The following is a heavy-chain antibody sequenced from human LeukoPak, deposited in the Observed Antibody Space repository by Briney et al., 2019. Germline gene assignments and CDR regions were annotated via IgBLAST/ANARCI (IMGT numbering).Heavy chain of an antibody. CDR2: NSWSSGSI. Sequence: GGSLRLSCAASGFTFDDYAMHWVRQAPGKGLEWVSGNSWSSGSIGYADSVKGRFTISRDNAKNSLYLQMNSLRAEDTALYYCAKEGDGYNHFDYWGQGTLVTVSS. D-gene: IGHD5-24*01. CDR3: AKEGDGYNHFDY. CDR1: GFTFDDYA. J-gene: IGHJ4*02. V-gene: IGHV3-9*01.